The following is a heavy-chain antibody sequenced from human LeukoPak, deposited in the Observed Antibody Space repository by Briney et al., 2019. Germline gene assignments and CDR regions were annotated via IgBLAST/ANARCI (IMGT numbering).Heavy chain of an antibody. V-gene: IGHV3-21*01. D-gene: IGHD3-22*01. CDR1: GFTFSSYS. J-gene: IGHJ4*02. CDR3: ARDRVGSGSPPPLQPLDY. Sequence: GGSLRLSCEGSGFTFSSYSMNWVCQAPGKGLEWVSSISGSTIYIYYADSVKGRFTISRDNAKNSLYLQMNSLRAEDTAVYYCARDRVGSGSPPPLQPLDYWGQGTLVTVSS. CDR2: ISGSTIYI.